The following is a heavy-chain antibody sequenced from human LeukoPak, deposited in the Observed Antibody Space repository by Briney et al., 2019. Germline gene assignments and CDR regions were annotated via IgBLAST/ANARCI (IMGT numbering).Heavy chain of an antibody. V-gene: IGHV1-24*01. CDR3: ARVERTVVVPAARHAFGY. J-gene: IGHJ4*02. CDR2: FDPEDGET. D-gene: IGHD2-2*01. Sequence: ASVKVSCKVSGYTLTELSMHWVRQAPGKGLEWMGGFDPEDGETIYAQKFQGRVTMTEDTSTDTAYMELSSLRSEDTAVYYCARVERTVVVPAARHAFGYWGQGTLVTVSS. CDR1: GYTLTELS.